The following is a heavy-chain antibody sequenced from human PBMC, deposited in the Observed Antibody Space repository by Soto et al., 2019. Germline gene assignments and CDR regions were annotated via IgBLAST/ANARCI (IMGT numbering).Heavy chain of an antibody. J-gene: IGHJ6*02. D-gene: IGHD3-3*01. CDR2: IIPIFGTP. CDR1: GGTFTSYG. V-gene: IGHV1-69*13. Sequence: AASVKVSCKASGGTFTSYGIGWVRQAPGQGPELVGGIIPIFGTPNYAPKFRGRVTITADESTSTSYMEVTSLRSEDTAVYYCAVRSTYSHYYYAMDVWGQGTTVTVSS. CDR3: AVRSTYSHYYYAMDV.